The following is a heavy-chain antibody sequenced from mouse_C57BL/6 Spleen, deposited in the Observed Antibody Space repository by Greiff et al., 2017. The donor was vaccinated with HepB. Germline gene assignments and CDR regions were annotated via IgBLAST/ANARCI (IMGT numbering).Heavy chain of an antibody. D-gene: IGHD2-4*01. J-gene: IGHJ2*01. Sequence: EVKLVESGGGLVQPGGSLSLSCAASGFTFTDYYMSWVRQPPGKALEWLGFIRNKANGYTTEYSASVKGRFTISRDNSQSILYLQMNALRAEDSATYYCARNQDDYDGEDYWGQGTTLTVSS. CDR3: ARNQDDYDGEDY. V-gene: IGHV7-3*01. CDR2: IRNKANGYTT. CDR1: GFTFTDYY.